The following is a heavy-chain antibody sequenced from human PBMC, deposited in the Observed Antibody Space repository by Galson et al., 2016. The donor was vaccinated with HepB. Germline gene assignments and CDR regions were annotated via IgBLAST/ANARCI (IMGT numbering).Heavy chain of an antibody. CDR3: ARAAGGVMGSYYFAY. V-gene: IGHV3-23*01. CDR1: DFSFRSYA. D-gene: IGHD3-16*01. Sequence: SLRLSCAASDFSFRSYAMAWVRQAPGKGLEWVSTITGGAGTTFYADSVKGRFSISRDNSKHTLHLQLTGLRAADTAVYYCARAAGGVMGSYYFAYWGQGTLVTVSS. CDR2: ITGGAGTT. J-gene: IGHJ4*02.